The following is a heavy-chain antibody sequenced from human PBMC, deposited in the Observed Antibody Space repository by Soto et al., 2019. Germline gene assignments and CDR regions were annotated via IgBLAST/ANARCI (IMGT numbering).Heavy chain of an antibody. CDR3: ARQRKVSYYFDS. V-gene: IGHV3-33*01. Sequence: GGSLRLSCAASGFSFNNHGMHWVRQAPGKGLEWVAVIWYDGSYKYYADSVKGRFTISRDNSKNTLYLQMNSLRAEDTALYYCARQRKVSYYFDSWGQGTLVTVSS. D-gene: IGHD1-1*01. CDR2: IWYDGSYK. CDR1: GFSFNNHG. J-gene: IGHJ4*02.